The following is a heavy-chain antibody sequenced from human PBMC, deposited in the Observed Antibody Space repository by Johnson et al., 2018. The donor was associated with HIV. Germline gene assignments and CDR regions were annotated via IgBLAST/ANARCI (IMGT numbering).Heavy chain of an antibody. CDR1: GFTFSSYA. V-gene: IGHV3-23*04. Sequence: VQLVESGGGVVQPGGSLRLSCAASGFTFSSYAVSWVRQAPGKGLEWVSGASGSGGTTYYADSVKGRFTISRDNARDTLYLQMHRLRAEDTAVYYCAKEGSGYFHAFDIWGQGTMVTVSS. CDR3: AKEGSGYFHAFDI. CDR2: ASGSGGTT. D-gene: IGHD3-22*01. J-gene: IGHJ3*02.